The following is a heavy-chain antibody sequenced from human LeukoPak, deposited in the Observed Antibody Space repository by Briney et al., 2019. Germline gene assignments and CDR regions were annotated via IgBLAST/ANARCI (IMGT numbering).Heavy chain of an antibody. Sequence: GGSLRLSCAASGFTFSSYWMSWVRQAPGKGLEWVANIKQDGSEKYYVDSVKGRFTISRDNAKNSLYLQMNSLRAEDTAVYYCARESPPYDYGDYVDYWGQGTLVTVSS. CDR1: GFTFSSYW. D-gene: IGHD4-17*01. CDR3: ARESPPYDYGDYVDY. CDR2: IKQDGSEK. V-gene: IGHV3-7*01. J-gene: IGHJ4*02.